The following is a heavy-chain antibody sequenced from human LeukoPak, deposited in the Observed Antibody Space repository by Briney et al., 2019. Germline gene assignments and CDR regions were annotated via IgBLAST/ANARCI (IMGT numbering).Heavy chain of an antibody. V-gene: IGHV1-2*04. CDR1: GYTFTGHY. Sequence: ASVKVSCKASGYTFTGHYMHWVRQAPGQGLEWMGWINPNSGGTNYAQKFQGWVTMTRDTSISTTYLGLSRLRYDDTTVYYCAREYSSSWFDSWGQGTLVTVSS. CDR3: AREYSSSWFDS. D-gene: IGHD2-15*01. J-gene: IGHJ5*01. CDR2: INPNSGGT.